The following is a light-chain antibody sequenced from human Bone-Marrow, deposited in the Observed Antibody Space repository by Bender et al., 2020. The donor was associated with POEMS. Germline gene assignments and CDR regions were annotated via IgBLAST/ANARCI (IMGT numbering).Light chain of an antibody. J-gene: IGLJ1*01. CDR2: EGT. CDR3: CSFTTSYTYV. CDR1: SGDIGAYNY. Sequence: QSALTQPPSASGSLGQSVTISCTGTSGDIGAYNYVSWYQQHPGKAPKFLIYEGTKRPSGVSNRFSGSKSGNTASLTISGLQAEDEADYYCCSFTTSYTYVFGTGTKVTVL. V-gene: IGLV2-14*01.